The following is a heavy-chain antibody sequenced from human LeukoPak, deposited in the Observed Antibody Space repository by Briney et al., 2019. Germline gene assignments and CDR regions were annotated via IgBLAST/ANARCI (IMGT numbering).Heavy chain of an antibody. J-gene: IGHJ5*02. CDR1: GGSISSYY. V-gene: IGHV4-4*07. CDR2: IYTSGST. CDR3: ARDLGGPRINWFDP. Sequence: SETLSLTCTVSGGSISSYYWSWIRQPAGKGLEWIGRIYTSGSTNYTPSLKSRVIMSVDTSKNQFSLKLSSVTAADTAVYYCARDLGGPRINWFDPWGQGTLVTVSS. D-gene: IGHD3-16*01.